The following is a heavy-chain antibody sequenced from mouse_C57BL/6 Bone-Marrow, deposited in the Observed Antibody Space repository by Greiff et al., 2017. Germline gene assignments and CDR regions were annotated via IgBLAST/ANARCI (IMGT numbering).Heavy chain of an antibody. CDR1: GYSITSDY. Sequence: VQLKESGPGLAKPSQTLSLTCSVTGYSITSDYWNWIRKFPGNKLEYMGYISYSGSTYYNPSLKSRISITRDTSKNQYYLQLNSVTTEDTATYYCARVRTSYSYYGSHYYAMDYGGQGTSATVSP. CDR2: ISYSGST. CDR3: ARVRTSYSYYGSHYYAMDY. J-gene: IGHJ4*01. V-gene: IGHV3-8*01. D-gene: IGHD2-10*01.